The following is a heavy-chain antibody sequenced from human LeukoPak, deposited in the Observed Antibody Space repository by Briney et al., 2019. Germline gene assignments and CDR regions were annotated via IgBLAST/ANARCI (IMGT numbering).Heavy chain of an antibody. D-gene: IGHD3-22*01. Sequence: PSETLSLTCTVSGGSVSSGSYYWSRIRQPPGKGLEWIGYIYYSGSTNYNPSLKSRVTISVDTSKNQFSLKLSSVTAADTAVYYCARTNTYYYDSSGYYHQDPFDYWGQGTLVTVSS. V-gene: IGHV4-61*01. CDR1: GGSVSSGSYY. CDR3: ARTNTYYYDSSGYYHQDPFDY. J-gene: IGHJ4*02. CDR2: IYYSGST.